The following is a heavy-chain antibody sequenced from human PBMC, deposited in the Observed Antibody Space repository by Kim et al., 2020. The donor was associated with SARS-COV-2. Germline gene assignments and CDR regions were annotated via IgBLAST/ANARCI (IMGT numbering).Heavy chain of an antibody. CDR3: APYYDSNSCRGQWD. V-gene: IGHV1-18*01. Sequence: ASVKVSCKASGYSFSNYGLVWARQAPGQGLEWMGWISSNSGHTKYAQNVQGRVTLTTDTSTNTGYMELSSLRSDDTAVYYCAPYYDSNSCRGQWDWGQGTPVTVSS. D-gene: IGHD3-22*01. CDR2: ISSNSGHT. CDR1: GYSFSNYG. J-gene: IGHJ4*01.